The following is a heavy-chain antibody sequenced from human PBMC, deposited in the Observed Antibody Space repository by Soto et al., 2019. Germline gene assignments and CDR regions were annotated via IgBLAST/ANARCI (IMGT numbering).Heavy chain of an antibody. CDR3: ASPAGAGYTFDY. Sequence: QLQLQESGPGLVKPSETLSLTCAVSGGSITSSSYYWGWIRQAPGRGLEWIGTIYYRGSTYYTPSVVSRDTLYLETTKQQLAENLGSVTAADTAVYYGASPAGAGYTFDYWGQGILVTVSS. CDR2: IYYRGST. CDR1: GGSITSSSYY. J-gene: IGHJ4*02. D-gene: IGHD5-18*01. V-gene: IGHV4-39*01.